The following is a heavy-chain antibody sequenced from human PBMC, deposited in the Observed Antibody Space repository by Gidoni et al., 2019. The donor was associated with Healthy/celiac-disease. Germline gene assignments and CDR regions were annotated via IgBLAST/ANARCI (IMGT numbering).Heavy chain of an antibody. CDR3: AISATATYFDY. J-gene: IGHJ4*02. D-gene: IGHD3-3*02. CDR1: GCSISSGCYY. CDR2: IYYSGST. Sequence: QVQLQESGPGLVKPSQTLSLTCPVSGCSISSGCYYWSWIRQHPGKGLEWIGYIYYSGSTYYNPSLKSRVTISVDTSKNQFSLKLSSVTAADTAVYYCAISATATYFDYWGQGTLVTVSS. V-gene: IGHV4-31*03.